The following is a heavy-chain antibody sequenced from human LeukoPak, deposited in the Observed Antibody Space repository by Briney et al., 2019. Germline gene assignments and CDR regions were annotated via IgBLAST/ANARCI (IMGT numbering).Heavy chain of an antibody. CDR1: GFTFSDYY. V-gene: IGHV3-11*04. Sequence: PGGSLRLSCAASGFTFSDYYMSWIRQAPGKGLEWVSYISSSGSTIYYADSVKGRFTISRDNAKNSLYLQMNSLRAEDTAVYYCARDRLQLRWAGAFDIWGQGTMVTVSS. CDR2: ISSSGSTI. J-gene: IGHJ3*02. D-gene: IGHD6-6*01. CDR3: ARDRLQLRWAGAFDI.